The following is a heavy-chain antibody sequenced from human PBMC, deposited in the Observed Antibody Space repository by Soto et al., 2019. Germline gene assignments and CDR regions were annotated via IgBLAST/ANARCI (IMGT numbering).Heavy chain of an antibody. J-gene: IGHJ4*02. D-gene: IGHD5-12*01. Sequence: QVYLVESGGGVVQPGTSLRLSCAASAFTFSSYGMHWVRQAPGKGLEWVAVIWYDGGKKYYAGSVKGRFTISRDNSKNMAYPEMNSLRAEDTAVYYCARYRSGSSDYWGQGTLVTVSS. CDR3: ARYRSGSSDY. V-gene: IGHV3-33*01. CDR2: IWYDGGKK. CDR1: AFTFSSYG.